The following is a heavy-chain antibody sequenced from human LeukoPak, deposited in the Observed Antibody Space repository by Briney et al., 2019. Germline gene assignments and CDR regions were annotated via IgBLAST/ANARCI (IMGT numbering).Heavy chain of an antibody. J-gene: IGHJ6*03. CDR2: IYTSGST. D-gene: IGHD5-12*01. CDR1: GGSISSYY. CDR3: ARARGYGSSCYYYYMDV. Sequence: PSETLSLTCTVSGGSISSYYWSWIRQPAGKGLEWIGRIYTSGSTNYNPSLKSRVTMSVDTSKNQFSLKLSSVTAADTAVYYCARARGYGSSCYYYYMDVWGKGTTVTISS. V-gene: IGHV4-4*07.